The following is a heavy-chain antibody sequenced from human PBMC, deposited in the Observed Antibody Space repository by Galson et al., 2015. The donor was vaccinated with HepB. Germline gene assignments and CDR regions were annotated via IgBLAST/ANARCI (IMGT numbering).Heavy chain of an antibody. D-gene: IGHD3-3*01. V-gene: IGHV3-23*01. CDR1: GFTFSSYA. Sequence: SLRLSCAASGFTFSSYAMSWVRQAPGKGLEWVSAISGSGGRTYYADSVKGRFTISRDNSKNTLYLQMNSLRAEDTAVYYCAKGSVDDFWSGSILHGEWFDPWGQGTLVTVSS. CDR3: AKGSVDDFWSGSILHGEWFDP. CDR2: ISGSGGRT. J-gene: IGHJ5*02.